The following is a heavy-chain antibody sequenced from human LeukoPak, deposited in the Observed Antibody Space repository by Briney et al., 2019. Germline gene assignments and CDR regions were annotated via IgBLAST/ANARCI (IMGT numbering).Heavy chain of an antibody. Sequence: PGGSLRLSCAASGFTFSSYSMNWFRQAPGKGLEWVSSISSSSSYIYYAVSVKGRFTISRDNAKNSLYLQMNSLRAEDTAVYYCARLERAVAGTDDAFDIWGQGTMVTVSS. V-gene: IGHV3-21*01. CDR2: ISSSSSYI. J-gene: IGHJ3*02. CDR3: ARLERAVAGTDDAFDI. CDR1: GFTFSSYS. D-gene: IGHD6-19*01.